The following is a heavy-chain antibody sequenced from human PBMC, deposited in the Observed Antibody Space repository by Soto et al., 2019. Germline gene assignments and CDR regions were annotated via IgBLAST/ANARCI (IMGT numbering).Heavy chain of an antibody. D-gene: IGHD3-22*01. CDR3: AKSRYADSSGDYYDF. V-gene: IGHV3-23*01. CDR2: IGGRGTSS. CDR1: GFTFSNYA. Sequence: GSLRLSCAASGFTFSNYAMSWVRQAPGKGLEWVSGIGGRGTSSYYADSVKGRFAISRDNSYNTLFLQLHSLRAEDTAVYYCAKSRYADSSGDYYDFWGQGTRVAVSS. J-gene: IGHJ4*02.